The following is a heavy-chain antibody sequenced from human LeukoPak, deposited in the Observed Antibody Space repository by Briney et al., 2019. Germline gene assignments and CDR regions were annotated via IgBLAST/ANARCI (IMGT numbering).Heavy chain of an antibody. CDR1: GASISNYY. CDR3: ARHERGAENLDY. V-gene: IGHV4-59*08. CDR2: VSYRGRT. D-gene: IGHD1-1*01. Sequence: SETLSLTCTVSGASISNYYWSWIRQPPGKGLECIGYVSYRGRTNHNPSLKSRVTISADTSKNKFSLKLTSVTAADTAVYYCARHERGAENLDYWGQGTLVTVSS. J-gene: IGHJ4*02.